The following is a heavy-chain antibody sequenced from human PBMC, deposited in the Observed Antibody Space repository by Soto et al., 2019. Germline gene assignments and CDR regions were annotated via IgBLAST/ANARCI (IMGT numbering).Heavy chain of an antibody. Sequence: ASVKVSCKASGYTFTSYGLSWVRQAPGQGLEWMGWINGYTGNTNYAQKFQGRVTMTTDTSTNTAYLDLWTLISDDTAVYYCARSWVTGKGGIDVWGQGTTVTVPS. CDR3: ARSWVTGKGGIDV. CDR1: GYTFTSYG. V-gene: IGHV1-18*01. CDR2: INGYTGNT. D-gene: IGHD3-16*01. J-gene: IGHJ6*02.